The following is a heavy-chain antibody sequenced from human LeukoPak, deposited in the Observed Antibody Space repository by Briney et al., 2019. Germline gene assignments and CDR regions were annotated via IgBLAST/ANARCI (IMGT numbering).Heavy chain of an antibody. D-gene: IGHD1-26*01. J-gene: IGHJ5*02. Sequence: PSETLSLTCSVSGGSISSSTHYWGWIRQPPGKCLEWIGSIYYSGSTYYNPSLKSRVTISVDTSKNQFSLRLSPVTAADTAVYYCARQSPKGGGSFYRWFDPWGQGTLVTVSS. V-gene: IGHV4-39*01. CDR3: ARQSPKGGGSFYRWFDP. CDR2: IYYSGST. CDR1: GGSISSSTHY.